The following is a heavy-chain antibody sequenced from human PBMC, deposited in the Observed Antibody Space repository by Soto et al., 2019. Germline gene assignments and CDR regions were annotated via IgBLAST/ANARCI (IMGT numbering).Heavy chain of an antibody. D-gene: IGHD3-9*01. V-gene: IGHV4-34*01. CDR1: GGSFSGYY. J-gene: IGHJ5*02. CDR3: ARTPYYDILTGLRGVTNWFDP. CDR2: INHSGST. Sequence: LSLTCAVYGGSFSGYYWSWIRQPPGKGLEWIGEINHSGSTNYNPSLKSRVTISVDTSKNQFSLKLSSVTAADTAVYYCARTPYYDILTGLRGVTNWFDPWGQGTLVTVSS.